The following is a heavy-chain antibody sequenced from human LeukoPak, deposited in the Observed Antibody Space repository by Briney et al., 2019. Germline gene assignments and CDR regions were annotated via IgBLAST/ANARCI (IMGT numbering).Heavy chain of an antibody. CDR2: MNPNSGNT. V-gene: IGHV1-8*01. CDR3: ARALGYCSGGSCSNYYYYGMDV. Sequence: ASVKVSCKASGYTFTSYDINWVRQATGQGLEWTGWMNPNSGNTGYAQKFQGRVTMTRNTSISTAYMELSSLRSEDTAVYYCARALGYCSGGSCSNYYYYGMDVWGQGTTVTVSS. D-gene: IGHD2-15*01. J-gene: IGHJ6*02. CDR1: GYTFTSYD.